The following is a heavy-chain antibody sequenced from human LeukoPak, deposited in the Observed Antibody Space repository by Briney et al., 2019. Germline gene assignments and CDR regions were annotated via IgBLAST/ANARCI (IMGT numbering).Heavy chain of an antibody. J-gene: IGHJ4*02. CDR2: IYYSGST. D-gene: IGHD3-22*01. Sequence: SETLSLTCTVSGGSISSGGYYWSWIRQHPGKGLEWIGYIYYSGSTYYNPSLKSRVTISVDTSKNQFSLKLSSVPAADTAVYYCARALNYYDSSGYYAYWGQGTLVTVSS. V-gene: IGHV4-31*03. CDR1: GGSISSGGYY. CDR3: ARALNYYDSSGYYAY.